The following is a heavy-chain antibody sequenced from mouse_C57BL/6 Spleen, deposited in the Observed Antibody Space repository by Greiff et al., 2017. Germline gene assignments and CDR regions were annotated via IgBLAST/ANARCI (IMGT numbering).Heavy chain of an antibody. CDR3: ARGGYGNYVYFDY. D-gene: IGHD2-10*02. CDR2: ISYDGSN. V-gene: IGHV3-6*01. Sequence: EVKLLESGPGLVKPSQSLSLTCSVTGYSITSGYYWNWIRQFPGNKLEWMGYISYDGSNNYNPSLKNRISITRDTSKNQFFLKLNSVTTEDTATYYCARGGYGNYVYFDYWGQGTTLTVSS. CDR1: GYSITSGYY. J-gene: IGHJ2*01.